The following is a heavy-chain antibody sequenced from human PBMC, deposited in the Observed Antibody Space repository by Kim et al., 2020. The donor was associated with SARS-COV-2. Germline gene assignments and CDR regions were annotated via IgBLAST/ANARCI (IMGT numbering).Heavy chain of an antibody. Sequence: TRYAEAVKGRFTISGENAKNTLHLQMNSLRVEDTAVYYCARGYHYGMDVWGQGTTVIVSS. D-gene: IGHD2-2*01. CDR2: T. CDR3: ARGYHYGMDV. J-gene: IGHJ6*02. V-gene: IGHV3-74*01.